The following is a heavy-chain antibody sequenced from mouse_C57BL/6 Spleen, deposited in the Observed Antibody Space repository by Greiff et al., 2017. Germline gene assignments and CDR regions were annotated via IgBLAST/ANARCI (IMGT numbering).Heavy chain of an antibody. CDR1: GYTITSYW. D-gene: IGHD2-3*01. Sequence: QVQLQQPGAELVRPGSSVKLSCKASGYTITSYWMDWVKQRPGQGLEWIGNIYPSDSETHYNQKFKDKATLTVDKSSSTAYMQLSSLTSEDSAVYYCARRRYDGYYFDYWGQGTTLTVSS. CDR3: ARRRYDGYYFDY. V-gene: IGHV1-61*01. J-gene: IGHJ2*01. CDR2: IYPSDSET.